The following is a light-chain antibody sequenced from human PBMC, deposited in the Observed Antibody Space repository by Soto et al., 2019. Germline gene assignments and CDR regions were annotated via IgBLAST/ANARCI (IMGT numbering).Light chain of an antibody. V-gene: IGLV2-23*01. Sequence: QSALTQPASVSGSPGQSITISCTGTSSDVGTYDLVSWYQHHPGAAPKLMIYEATRRPSGISNRFSGSKSGNTASLTISGLQSDDEADYYCAAWDDSLGSDVFGSGTKLTVL. J-gene: IGLJ1*01. CDR3: AAWDDSLGSDV. CDR1: SSDVGTYDL. CDR2: EAT.